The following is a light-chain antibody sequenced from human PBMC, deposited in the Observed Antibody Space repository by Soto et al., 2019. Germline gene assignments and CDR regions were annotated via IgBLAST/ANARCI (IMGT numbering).Light chain of an antibody. V-gene: IGLV2-11*01. Sequence: QSALTQPRSVSGSPGQSVTISCTGTSSDVGGYNYVSWYQEHPGKAPKLMIYDVTKRPSGVPDRFSGSKSGNTASLTISGLQAEDEADYYCCSHAGYYTWVFGGGTQLTVL. CDR2: DVT. J-gene: IGLJ3*02. CDR1: SSDVGGYNY. CDR3: CSHAGYYTWV.